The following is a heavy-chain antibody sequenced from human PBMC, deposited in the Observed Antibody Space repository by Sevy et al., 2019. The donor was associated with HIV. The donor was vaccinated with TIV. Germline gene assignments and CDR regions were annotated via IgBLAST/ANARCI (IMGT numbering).Heavy chain of an antibody. D-gene: IGHD2-21*01. V-gene: IGHV3-30*02. CDR2: IQYDGSNK. J-gene: IGHJ4*02. CDR1: GFSYSSYG. Sequence: GSLRLSCAASGFSYSSYGMHWVRQAPGKGLGWVAYIQYDGSNKDYADSVKGRFTISRDNSKNTLDLQMNSLRVEDTAVYYCVKEGGGEGGDHWGQGTLVTVSS. CDR3: VKEGGGEGGDH.